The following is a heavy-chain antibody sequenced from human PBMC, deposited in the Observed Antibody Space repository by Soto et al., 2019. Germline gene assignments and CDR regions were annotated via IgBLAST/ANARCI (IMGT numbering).Heavy chain of an antibody. J-gene: IGHJ6*02. CDR1: GDSISRYY. V-gene: IGHV4-59*13. D-gene: IGHD3-16*01. CDR2: TYYSGET. Sequence: QVQLQESGPGLVKPSETLSLPCTVSGDSISRYYWSWIRLSPGKGLEWIGYTYYSGETTYNPSVKRRVTISVDRTKNQVSLKLSSVTASDTAVYYCARDQGGESLKGSGMDVWGQGTTVSVSS. CDR3: ARDQGGESLKGSGMDV.